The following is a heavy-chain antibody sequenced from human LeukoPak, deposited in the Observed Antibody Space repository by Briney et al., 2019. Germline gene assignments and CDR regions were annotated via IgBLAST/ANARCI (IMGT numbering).Heavy chain of an antibody. CDR1: GGSISSSNW. CDR3: ARRDIVVVVAALDV. V-gene: IGHV4-4*02. CDR2: IYHSGST. Sequence: PSGTLSLTCAVSGGSISSSNWWSWVRRPPGKGLEWIGEIYHSGSTNYNPSLKSRVTISVDKSKNQFSLKLSSVTAADTAVYYCARRDIVVVVAALDVWGQGTTVTVSS. D-gene: IGHD2-15*01. J-gene: IGHJ6*02.